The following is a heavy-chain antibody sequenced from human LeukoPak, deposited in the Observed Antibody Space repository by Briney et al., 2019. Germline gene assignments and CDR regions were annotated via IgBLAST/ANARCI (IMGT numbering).Heavy chain of an antibody. V-gene: IGHV1-18*01. Sequence: ASVKVSCKASGYTFTSYGISWVRQAPGQGLEWMGWISAYNGNTDYAQKLQGRVTMTTDTSTSTAYMELRSLRSDDTAVYYCARDLGWRDSSGSSDYWGQGTLVTVSS. CDR3: ARDLGWRDSSGSSDY. J-gene: IGHJ4*02. CDR1: GYTFTSYG. CDR2: ISAYNGNT. D-gene: IGHD3-22*01.